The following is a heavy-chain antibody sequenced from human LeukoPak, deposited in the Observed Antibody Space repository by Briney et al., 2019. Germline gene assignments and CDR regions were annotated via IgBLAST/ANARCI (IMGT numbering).Heavy chain of an antibody. CDR2: ISVSGGST. J-gene: IGHJ5*02. CDR3: AKDLHYCSGGSCYSGWFDP. Sequence: GGSLRLSCAASGFTFSSYAMSWVRQAPGKGLEWVSAISVSGGSTYYADSVKGRFTISRDNSKNTLYLQMNSLRAEDTAVYYCAKDLHYCSGGSCYSGWFDPWGQGTLVTVSS. V-gene: IGHV3-23*01. CDR1: GFTFSSYA. D-gene: IGHD2-15*01.